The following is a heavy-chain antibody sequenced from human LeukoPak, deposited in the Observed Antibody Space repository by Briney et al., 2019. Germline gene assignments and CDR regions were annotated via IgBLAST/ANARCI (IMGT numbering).Heavy chain of an antibody. CDR1: GFTFNSYA. Sequence: AGGSLRLSCAASGFTFNSYAMSWVRQAPGKGLEWVSAISGSGGSTYYADSVKGRFTISRDNSKNTLYLQMNSLRAEDTAVYYCAKVKIVGATAYFDYWGQGTLVTVSS. CDR3: AKVKIVGATAYFDY. D-gene: IGHD1-26*01. CDR2: ISGSGGST. J-gene: IGHJ4*02. V-gene: IGHV3-23*01.